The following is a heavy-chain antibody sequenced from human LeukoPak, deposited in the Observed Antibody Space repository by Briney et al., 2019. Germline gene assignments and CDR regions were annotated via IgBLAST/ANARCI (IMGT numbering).Heavy chain of an antibody. J-gene: IGHJ1*01. Sequence: GGSLRLSCAASGFTFSSHAMSWVRQAPGKGLEWVSAISGGGDNTYYADSVKGRFTISGDNSKNTLYLQMNSLRAEDTALYYCAKLTYYDFWSGYQYFQHWGQGTLVTVSS. CDR1: GFTFSSHA. D-gene: IGHD3-3*01. V-gene: IGHV3-23*01. CDR2: ISGGGDNT. CDR3: AKLTYYDFWSGYQYFQH.